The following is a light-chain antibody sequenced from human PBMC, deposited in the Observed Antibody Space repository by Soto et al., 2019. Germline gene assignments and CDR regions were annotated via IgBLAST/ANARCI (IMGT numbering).Light chain of an antibody. V-gene: IGKV3-11*01. CDR3: QQRSNWPPEFT. CDR2: DAV. Sequence: EIVLTQSPAYLSLTPGERVTLSCRASQSITSYLAWYQKKPGQTPRLPIYDAVNRATGVPDRFSGGGSGTDFTLTISSLEAEDSAVYYCQQRSNWPPEFTFGQGTKVDIK. J-gene: IGKJ2*01. CDR1: QSITSY.